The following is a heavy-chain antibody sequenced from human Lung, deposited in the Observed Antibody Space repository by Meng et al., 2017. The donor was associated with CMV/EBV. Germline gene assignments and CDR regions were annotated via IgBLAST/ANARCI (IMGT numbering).Heavy chain of an antibody. CDR1: GFTFSRHA. V-gene: IGHV3-30-3*01. Sequence: LTXXASGFTFSRHAMHWVRQAPGKGLEWVAVISYGGSGKYYADSVRGRFTISTDESKNTLYLQINSLRPEDTAVYYCARDSDSGSYWGDNWFDPWGQGXLVTVSS. D-gene: IGHD1-26*01. J-gene: IGHJ5*02. CDR2: ISYGGSGK. CDR3: ARDSDSGSYWGDNWFDP.